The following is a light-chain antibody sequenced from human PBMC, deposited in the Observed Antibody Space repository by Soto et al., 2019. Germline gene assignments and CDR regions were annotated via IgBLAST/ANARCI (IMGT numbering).Light chain of an antibody. CDR3: QQRSNWPIT. V-gene: IGKV3D-20*02. CDR1: QSVTSSL. J-gene: IGKJ5*01. Sequence: EIVLTQSPGTLSLSPGERATLSCRASQSVTSSLLAWYQQKPGQAPRLLIYGASSRATGIPDRFSGSGSGTDFTLTISSLEPEDFALYYCQQRSNWPITFGQGTRLEIK. CDR2: GAS.